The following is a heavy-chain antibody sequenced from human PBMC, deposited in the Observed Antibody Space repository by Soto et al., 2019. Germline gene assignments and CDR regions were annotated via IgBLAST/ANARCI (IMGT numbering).Heavy chain of an antibody. J-gene: IGHJ6*02. V-gene: IGHV1-18*01. D-gene: IGHD6-19*01. CDR3: ARDWDNSGWGGGRGMDV. Sequence: QVQLVQSGAEVKKPGASVKVSCKASGYTFTTYSITWMRQAPGQGLEWMGWINAFNGNTNYAQKFQGRVTMTTDTSTSTVNMALRSLGSDETAVYYCARDWDNSGWGGGRGMDVWGQGTTVIVSS. CDR2: INAFNGNT. CDR1: GYTFTTYS.